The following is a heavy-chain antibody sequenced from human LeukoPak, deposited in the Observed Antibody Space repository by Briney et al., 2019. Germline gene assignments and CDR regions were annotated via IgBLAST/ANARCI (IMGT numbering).Heavy chain of an antibody. J-gene: IGHJ4*02. Sequence: SETLSLTCTVSGDSISSSSHHWSWIRQPPGKGLEWIGEINHSGSTNYNPSLKGRVTISVDTSKNQFSLKLSSVTAADTAVYYCARGALLEWLLYLPRWYFDYWGQGTLVTVSS. D-gene: IGHD3-3*01. CDR2: INHSGST. V-gene: IGHV4-39*07. CDR1: GDSISSSSHH. CDR3: ARGALLEWLLYLPRWYFDY.